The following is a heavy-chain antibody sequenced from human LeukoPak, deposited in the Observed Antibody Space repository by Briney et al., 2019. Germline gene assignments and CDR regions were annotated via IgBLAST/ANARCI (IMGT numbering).Heavy chain of an antibody. CDR2: ISSSSSYI. J-gene: IGHJ6*03. Sequence: GGSLRLSCAASGFTFSSYSMNWVRQAPGKGLEWVSSISSSSSYIYYADSVKGRFTISRDNSKNTLYLQMNGLRAEDTAVYYCARDARVGGVTSLPYHYYYMDVWGKGTTVTVSS. V-gene: IGHV3-21*01. CDR3: ARDARVGGVTSLPYHYYYMDV. CDR1: GFTFSSYS. D-gene: IGHD3-16*01.